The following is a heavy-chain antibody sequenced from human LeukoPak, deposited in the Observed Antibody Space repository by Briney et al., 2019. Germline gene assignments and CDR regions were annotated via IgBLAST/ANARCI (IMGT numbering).Heavy chain of an antibody. CDR3: TRVDLVGAYPSGY. CDR2: IKQDGSEK. CDR1: GFTFSSYW. D-gene: IGHD1-26*01. J-gene: IGHJ4*02. V-gene: IGHV3-7*03. Sequence: GSLRLSCAASGFTFSSYWMSWVRQAPGKGLEWVANIKQDGSEKYYVDSVKGRFTISRDNAKNSLYLQMNSLKTEDTAVYYCTRVDLVGAYPSGYWGQGTLVTVSS.